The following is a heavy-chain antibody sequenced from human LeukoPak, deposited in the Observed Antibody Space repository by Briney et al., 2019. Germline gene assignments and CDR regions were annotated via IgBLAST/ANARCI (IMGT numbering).Heavy chain of an antibody. CDR1: GSTFRTYS. CDR3: AGRNCSNGVCSFDP. CDR2: ISGSSSSI. J-gene: IGHJ5*02. Sequence: GGSLRLSCAASGSTFRTYSMNWVRQAPGKGLEWVSSISGSSSSIYYADSVKGRFTISRDNAKNSLYLQMNSLRAEDTAVYYCAGRNCSNGVCSFDPWGQGTLVTVSS. D-gene: IGHD2-8*01. V-gene: IGHV3-21*01.